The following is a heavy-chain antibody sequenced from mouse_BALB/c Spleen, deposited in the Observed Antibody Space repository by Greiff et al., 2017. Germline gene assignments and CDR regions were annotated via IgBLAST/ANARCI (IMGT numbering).Heavy chain of an antibody. CDR3: ARPYYDYDGAWFAY. D-gene: IGHD2-4*01. V-gene: IGHV8-12*01. CDR2: IYWDDDK. J-gene: IGHJ3*01. Sequence: QVTLKVSGPGILQPSHTLSLTCSFSGFSLSTSGMGVSWIRQPSGKGLEWLAHIYWDDDKRYNPSLKSRLTISKDTSRNQVFLKITSVDTADTATYYCARPYYDYDGAWFAYWGQGTLVTVSA. CDR1: GFSLSTSGMG.